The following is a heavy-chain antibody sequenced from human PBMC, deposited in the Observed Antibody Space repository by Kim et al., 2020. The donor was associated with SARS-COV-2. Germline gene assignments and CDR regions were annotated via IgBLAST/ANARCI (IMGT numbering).Heavy chain of an antibody. CDR1: GFTFSSYA. D-gene: IGHD6-13*01. Sequence: GGSLRLSCAASGFTFSSYAMHWVRQAPGKGLEWVAVISYDGSNKYYADSVKGRFTISRDNSKNTLYLQMNSLRAEDTAVYYCAREGSSSWVMEETEYFQHWGQGTLVTVSS. CDR3: AREGSSSWVMEETEYFQH. V-gene: IGHV3-30*04. J-gene: IGHJ1*01. CDR2: ISYDGSNK.